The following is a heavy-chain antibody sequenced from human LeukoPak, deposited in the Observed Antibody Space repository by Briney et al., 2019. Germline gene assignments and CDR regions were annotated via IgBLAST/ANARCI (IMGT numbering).Heavy chain of an antibody. CDR2: IIPILGIA. Sequence: SVKVSCKASGYTFTGYYMHWVRQAPGQGLEWMGWIIPILGIANYAQKFQGRVTITADKSTSTAYMELSSLRSEDTAVYYCARLQTGLWGQGTLVTVSS. CDR3: ARLQTGL. V-gene: IGHV1-69*10. CDR1: GYTFTGYY. J-gene: IGHJ4*02.